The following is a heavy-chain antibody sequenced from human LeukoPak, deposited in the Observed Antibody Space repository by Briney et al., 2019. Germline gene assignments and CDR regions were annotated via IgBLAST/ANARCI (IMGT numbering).Heavy chain of an antibody. CDR2: IYSGGST. CDR1: GFTVSSNY. V-gene: IGHV3-53*04. CDR3: ARDRVSPTGGTYCSGGSCYPRNYYYYYGMDV. J-gene: IGHJ6*02. D-gene: IGHD2-15*01. Sequence: GGSLRLSCAPSGFTVSSNYMSWVRQAPGKGLEWVSVIYSGGSTYYADSVEGRFTISRHNSKNTLYLQMNSLRAEDTAVYYCARDRVSPTGGTYCSGGSCYPRNYYYYYGMDVWGQGTTVTVSS.